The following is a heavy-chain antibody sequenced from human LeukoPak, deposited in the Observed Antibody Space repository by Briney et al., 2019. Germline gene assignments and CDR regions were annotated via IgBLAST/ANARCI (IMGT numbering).Heavy chain of an antibody. D-gene: IGHD3-22*01. V-gene: IGHV3-48*01. CDR3: ARGGSSGYNYNAFDI. CDR1: GFTFSTYA. Sequence: PGGSLRLSCGATGFTFSTYAMNWVRQAPGQGLEWISYISILGTNIYYAYSGKGRFTISRDKAKNSLYLQMNSLRAEDTAVYYCARGGSSGYNYNAFDIWGQGTMVTVSS. CDR2: ISILGTNI. J-gene: IGHJ3*02.